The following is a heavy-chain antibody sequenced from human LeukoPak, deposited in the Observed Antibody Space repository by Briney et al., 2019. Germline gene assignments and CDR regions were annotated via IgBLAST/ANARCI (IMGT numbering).Heavy chain of an antibody. V-gene: IGHV3-30*03. CDR3: ATPTAGTWHFDY. D-gene: IGHD1-1*01. Sequence: PGRSLRLSCAASGFTFSSYGMHWVRQAPGKGLEWVAVISYDGSNKYYADSVKGRFTISRDNSKNTLYLQMNSLRAEDTAVYYCATPTAGTWHFDYWGQGTLVTVSS. CDR2: ISYDGSNK. J-gene: IGHJ4*02. CDR1: GFTFSSYG.